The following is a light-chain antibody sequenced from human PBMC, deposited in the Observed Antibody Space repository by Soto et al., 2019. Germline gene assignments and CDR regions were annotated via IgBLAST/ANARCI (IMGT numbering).Light chain of an antibody. J-gene: IGKJ1*01. CDR1: QSVSSY. Sequence: EIVFTQSPATLSLSPGERATLSCRASQSVSSYLAWYQQKPGQAPRLLIYGASTRANGTPARFSGSGSGTEFTLTISSLQSEDLAVYYCQQYNNWPPWTFGQGTKV. CDR3: QQYNNWPPWT. CDR2: GAS. V-gene: IGKV3-15*01.